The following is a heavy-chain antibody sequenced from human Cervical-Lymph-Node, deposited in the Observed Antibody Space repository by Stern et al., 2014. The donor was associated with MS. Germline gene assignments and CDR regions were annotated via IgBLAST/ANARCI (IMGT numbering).Heavy chain of an antibody. CDR2: RRQDGYDK. CDR3: ARDRRAFLDY. Sequence: EVQLVESGGGLVQPGGSLRPSCVASGFSFGTSWLNWVRQPPGRGLEWVANRRQDGYDKFYLGPVKGGFTISRDNARNSLYLQMNSLTVADTAVYYCARDRRAFLDYWGQGTHVAVSS. D-gene: IGHD2/OR15-2a*01. V-gene: IGHV3-7*01. J-gene: IGHJ4*02. CDR1: GFSFGTSW.